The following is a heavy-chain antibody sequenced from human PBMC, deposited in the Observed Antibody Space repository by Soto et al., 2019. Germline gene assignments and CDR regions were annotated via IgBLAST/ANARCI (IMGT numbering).Heavy chain of an antibody. Sequence: PSETLSLTCTVSGGSISSYYWSWIRQPPGKGLEWIGYIYYSGSTNYNPSLKSRVTISVDTSKNQFSLKLSSVTAADTAVYYCARVDYDFWRGPRFNYYYGMEVWGQGTTVTVSS. V-gene: IGHV4-59*01. CDR2: IYYSGST. D-gene: IGHD3-3*01. J-gene: IGHJ6*02. CDR1: GGSISSYY. CDR3: ARVDYDFWRGPRFNYYYGMEV.